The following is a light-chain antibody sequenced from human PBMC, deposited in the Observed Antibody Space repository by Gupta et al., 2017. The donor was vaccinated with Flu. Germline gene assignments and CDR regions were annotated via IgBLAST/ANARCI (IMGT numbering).Light chain of an antibody. V-gene: IGLV2-14*01. CDR3: SSYTSSSTV. CDR2: EVS. J-gene: IGLJ2*01. Sequence: QSITISCAGTSSDVGGYNYVSWYQQHPGEAPRLMIYEVSYRPSGVSNRFSGSKSGNTASLTISGLQAEDEADYYCSSYTSSSTVFGGGTKLTVL. CDR1: SSDVGGYNY.